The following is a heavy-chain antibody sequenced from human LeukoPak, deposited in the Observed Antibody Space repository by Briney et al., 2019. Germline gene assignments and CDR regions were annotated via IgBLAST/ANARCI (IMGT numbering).Heavy chain of an antibody. J-gene: IGHJ4*02. CDR3: ARGPQWLEALPTF. V-gene: IGHV3-23*01. CDR1: GFTFSSYA. Sequence: GGSLRLSCAASGFTFSSYAMSWVRQAPGKGLEWVSAISGSGGSTYYADSVKGRFTISRDNSKNTLYLQMNSLRAEDTAVYYCARGPQWLEALPTFWGQGTLVTVSS. D-gene: IGHD6-19*01. CDR2: ISGSGGST.